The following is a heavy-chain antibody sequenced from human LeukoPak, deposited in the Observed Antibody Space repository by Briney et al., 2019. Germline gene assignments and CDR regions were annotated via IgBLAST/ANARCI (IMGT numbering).Heavy chain of an antibody. CDR2: IIPIFGTA. Sequence: SVKVSCKASGGTFSSYAISWVRQAPGQGLEWMGGIIPIFGTANYAQKFQGRVTITADESTSTAYMELSSLRSVDTAVYYCAREDDILTGYADKYYYYGMDVWGQGTTVTVSS. V-gene: IGHV1-69*13. D-gene: IGHD3-9*01. J-gene: IGHJ6*02. CDR3: AREDDILTGYADKYYYYGMDV. CDR1: GGTFSSYA.